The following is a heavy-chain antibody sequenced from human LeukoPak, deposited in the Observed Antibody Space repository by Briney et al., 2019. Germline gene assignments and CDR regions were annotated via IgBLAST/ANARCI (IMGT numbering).Heavy chain of an antibody. J-gene: IGHJ4*02. D-gene: IGHD4-23*01. CDR2: IYYSGST. Sequence: SETLSLTCTVSGGSISSCYWSWIRQPPGKGLEWIGYIYYSGSTNYNPSLKSRVTISVDTSKNQFSLKLSSVTAADTAVYYCARGSPSGYGGNLYFDYWGQGTLVTVSS. CDR1: GGSISSCY. CDR3: ARGSPSGYGGNLYFDY. V-gene: IGHV4-59*01.